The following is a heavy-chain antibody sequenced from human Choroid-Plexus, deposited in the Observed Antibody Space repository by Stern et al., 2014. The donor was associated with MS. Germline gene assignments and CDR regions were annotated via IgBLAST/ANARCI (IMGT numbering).Heavy chain of an antibody. D-gene: IGHD6-25*01. CDR2: IISRADGGTK. V-gene: IGHV3-15*05. CDR3: TASRTAGAFDI. J-gene: IGHJ3*02. Sequence: EVQLVESGGGLVRPGGSLRLSCAASGFTVTDTWMGWVRQAPGKGLEWVGRIISRADGGTKDYTAPGKGRFTISRDDSENTLHLQMNSLETDDTALYYCTASRTAGAFDIWGRGAMVIVSS. CDR1: GFTVTDTW.